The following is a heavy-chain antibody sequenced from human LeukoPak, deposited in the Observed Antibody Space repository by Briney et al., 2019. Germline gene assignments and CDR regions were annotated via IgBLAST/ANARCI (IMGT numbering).Heavy chain of an antibody. CDR1: GFTFSSYA. CDR3: ARGFTSTVVRMDV. Sequence: GGSLRLSCAASGFTFSSYAMSWVRQAPGKGLEGVSGISGSGVSTYYAGSVKGRFTISRDNSKNTLFLQMNSLRAEDTAEYYCARGFTSTVVRMDVWGQGTTVTVSS. J-gene: IGHJ6*02. V-gene: IGHV3-23*01. CDR2: ISGSGVST. D-gene: IGHD4-11*01.